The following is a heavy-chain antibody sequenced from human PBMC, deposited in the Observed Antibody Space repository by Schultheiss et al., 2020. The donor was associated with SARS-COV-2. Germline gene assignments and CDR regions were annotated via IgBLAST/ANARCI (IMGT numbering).Heavy chain of an antibody. V-gene: IGHV4-34*01. CDR1: GGSFSGYY. D-gene: IGHD6-13*01. CDR2: INHSGST. CDR3: ARGVQQLVRAYYFDY. J-gene: IGHJ4*02. Sequence: GSLRLSCAVYGGSFSGYYWSWIRQPPGKGLEWIGEINHSGSTNYNPSLKSRVTISVDTSKNQFSLKLSSVTAADTAVYYCARGVQQLVRAYYFDYWGQGTLVTVSS.